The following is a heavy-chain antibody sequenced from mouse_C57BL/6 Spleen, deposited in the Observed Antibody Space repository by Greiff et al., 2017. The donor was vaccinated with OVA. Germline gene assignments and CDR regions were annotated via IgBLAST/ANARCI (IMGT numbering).Heavy chain of an antibody. V-gene: IGHV5-9-1*02. CDR2: ISSGGDYI. D-gene: IGHD1-1*01. CDR3: TRDGDPYYYGSSYYWYFDV. Sequence: EVKVVESGEGLVKPGGSLKLSCAASGFTFSSYAMSWVRQTPEKRLEWVAYISSGGDYIYYADTVKGRFTISRDNARNTLYLQMSSLKSEDTAMYYCTRDGDPYYYGSSYYWYFDVWGTGTTVTVSS. CDR1: GFTFSSYA. J-gene: IGHJ1*03.